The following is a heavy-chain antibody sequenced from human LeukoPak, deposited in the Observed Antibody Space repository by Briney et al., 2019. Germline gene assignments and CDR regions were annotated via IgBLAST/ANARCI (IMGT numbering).Heavy chain of an antibody. CDR2: IYYSGST. V-gene: IGHV4-59*08. Sequence: PSETLSLTCTVSGGSIGRYYWSWIRQPPGKGLEWIGYIYYSGSTNYSPSLKSRVTISVDTSKDQFSLKLSSVTAADTAVYYCARHGSFYYFDYWGQGTLVTVSS. CDR3: ARHGSFYYFDY. CDR1: GGSIGRYY. J-gene: IGHJ4*02.